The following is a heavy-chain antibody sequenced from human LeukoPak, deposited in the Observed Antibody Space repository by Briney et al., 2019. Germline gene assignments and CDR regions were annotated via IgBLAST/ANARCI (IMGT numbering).Heavy chain of an antibody. Sequence: SETLSLTCTVSGGSISSYYWSWIRQPPGKGLGWIGYIYYSGSTNYNPSLKSRVTISVDTSKNQFSLKLSSVTAADTAVYYCARSVGFLDAAMSYFDYWGQGTLVTVS. CDR1: GGSISSYY. V-gene: IGHV4-59*01. J-gene: IGHJ4*02. CDR2: IYYSGST. D-gene: IGHD5-18*01. CDR3: ARSVGFLDAAMSYFDY.